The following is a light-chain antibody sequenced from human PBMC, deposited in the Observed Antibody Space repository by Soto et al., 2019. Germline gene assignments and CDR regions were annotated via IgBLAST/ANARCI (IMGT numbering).Light chain of an antibody. V-gene: IGKV1-6*01. Sequence: AIQMTQSPSSLSASVGDRVTITCRASQGIGNDVGWYQQKPGKAPNLLIYAASSLESGVPSRFSGSGSGTDFTLTISSLQPEDFATYYCLQDYIYPWTFGQGTKVEIK. CDR2: AAS. CDR1: QGIGND. CDR3: LQDYIYPWT. J-gene: IGKJ1*01.